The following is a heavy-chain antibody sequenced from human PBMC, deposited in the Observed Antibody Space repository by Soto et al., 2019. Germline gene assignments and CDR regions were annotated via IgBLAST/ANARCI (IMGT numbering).Heavy chain of an antibody. D-gene: IGHD5-12*01. V-gene: IGHV4-34*01. CDR1: GGSLSGYY. J-gene: IGHJ4*02. CDR2: IKDGGLT. Sequence: QVQLQQWGAGLLKPSETLSLTCVVYGGSLSGYYWSWIRQPPGKGLEWIGEIKDGGLTNYSPSLSIRVTVSVDRPLNQFSLQLHSVTAADTAVYYCARGQEGVVATHWDQGALVTVSS. CDR3: ARGQEGVVATH.